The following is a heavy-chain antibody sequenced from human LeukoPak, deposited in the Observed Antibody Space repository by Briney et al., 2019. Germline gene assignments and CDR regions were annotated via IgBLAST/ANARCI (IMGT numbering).Heavy chain of an antibody. CDR3: AREGIAAAGGGFDWFDP. D-gene: IGHD6-13*01. CDR2: IYYSGST. Sequence: TSETLSLTCTVPGGSISSSSYYWGWIRQPPGKGLEWIGSIYYSGSTYYNPSLKSRVTISVDTSKNQFSLKLSSVTAADTAVYYCAREGIAAAGGGFDWFDPWGQGTLVTVSS. V-gene: IGHV4-39*02. J-gene: IGHJ5*02. CDR1: GGSISSSSYY.